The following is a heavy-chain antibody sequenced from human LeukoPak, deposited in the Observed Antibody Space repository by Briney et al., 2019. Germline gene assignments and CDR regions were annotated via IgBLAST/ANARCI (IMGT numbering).Heavy chain of an antibody. D-gene: IGHD3-9*01. J-gene: IGHJ4*02. CDR2: ISGSGGST. CDR3: AKDYDILTGYCFDY. V-gene: IGHV3-23*01. Sequence: GGSLRLSCAASGFTFSSYAMSWVRQAPGKGLEWVSAISGSGGSTYYADSVKGRFTISRDNSKSTLYLQMNSLRAEDTAVYYCAKDYDILTGYCFDYWGQGSLVTVSS. CDR1: GFTFSSYA.